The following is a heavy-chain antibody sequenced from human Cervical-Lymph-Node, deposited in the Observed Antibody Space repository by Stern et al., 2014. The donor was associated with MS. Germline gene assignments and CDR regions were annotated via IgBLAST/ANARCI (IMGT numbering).Heavy chain of an antibody. CDR1: GLTFSTYG. D-gene: IGHD1-20*01. CDR2: ISADESRK. CDR3: AKGDNWRRLNP. V-gene: IGHV3-30*18. J-gene: IGHJ5*02. Sequence: VQLEESGGGVVQPGRSLRLSCAASGLTFSTYGMHWVRQAPGKGLEWVAVISADESRKFYGDSLKGRFTISRDNSKNTLYLQMNSLRPEDTAVYYCAKGDNWRRLNPWGQGALVTVSS.